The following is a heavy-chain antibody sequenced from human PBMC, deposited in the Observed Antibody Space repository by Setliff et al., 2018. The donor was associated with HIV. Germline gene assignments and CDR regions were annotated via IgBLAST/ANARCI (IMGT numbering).Heavy chain of an antibody. D-gene: IGHD6-13*01. CDR2: IIPILGTA. Sequence: SVKVSCKASGGTFSSYAISWVRQAPGQGLEWMGGIIPILGTANYAQKFRGRVTITADESTSTAYMELSSLRSEDTAVYYCARGPPIAAAGYFDYWGQGTLVTSPQ. J-gene: IGHJ4*02. CDR1: GGTFSSYA. CDR3: ARGPPIAAAGYFDY. V-gene: IGHV1-69*13.